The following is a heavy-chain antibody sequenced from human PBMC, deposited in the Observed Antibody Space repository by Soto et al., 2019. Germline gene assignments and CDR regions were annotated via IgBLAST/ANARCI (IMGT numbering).Heavy chain of an antibody. CDR2: INAGNGNT. CDR1: GYTFTSYA. Sequence: QVQLVQSGAEEKKPGASVKVSCKASGYTFTSYAMHWVRQAPGQRLEWMGWINAGNGNTKYSQKFQGRVTITRDTSASTSYIELISLRSEDTAVYYCARDPSYYGMDVWGQATTVTVSS. CDR3: ARDPSYYGMDV. J-gene: IGHJ6*01. V-gene: IGHV1-3*05.